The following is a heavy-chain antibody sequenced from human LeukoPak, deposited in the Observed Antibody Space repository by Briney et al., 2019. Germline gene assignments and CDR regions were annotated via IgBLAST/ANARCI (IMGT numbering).Heavy chain of an antibody. D-gene: IGHD3/OR15-3a*01. CDR3: ARLLDESTVYDV. Sequence: GGSLRLSCAASGSTFSSYWMSWVRQAPGKGLEWVAGIRQDGSAIHYVDSVKDRFIMSRDNARASVSLQMDSLRAEDTAMYYCARLLDESTVYDVWGQGALVTVSS. V-gene: IGHV3-7*01. CDR2: IRQDGSAI. CDR1: GSTFSSYW. J-gene: IGHJ4*02.